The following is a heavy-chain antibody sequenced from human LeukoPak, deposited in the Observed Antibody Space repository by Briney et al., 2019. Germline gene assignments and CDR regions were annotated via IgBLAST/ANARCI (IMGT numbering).Heavy chain of an antibody. CDR3: AKDPRVATIEIFDY. CDR2: ISGGGGVT. CDR1: GFTFSGYA. Sequence: GVSLRLSCAASGFTFSGYAMSWVRQAPGKGLKWVSAISGGGGVTYYADSVKGRFTISRDNSKNTLYLQMNSLRAEDTAVYYCAKDPRVATIEIFDYWGQGTLVTVSS. J-gene: IGHJ4*02. V-gene: IGHV3-23*01. D-gene: IGHD5-12*01.